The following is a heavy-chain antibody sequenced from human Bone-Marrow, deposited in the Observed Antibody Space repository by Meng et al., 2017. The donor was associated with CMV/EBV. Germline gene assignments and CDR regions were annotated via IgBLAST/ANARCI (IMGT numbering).Heavy chain of an antibody. D-gene: IGHD2-2*01. V-gene: IGHV3-15*01. CDR2: IKSKTDGGTT. CDR1: GFTFSSAW. CDR3: TTAPFFLYCSSTSCYPFDY. J-gene: IGHJ4*02. Sequence: GGSLRLSCAASGFTFSSAWMSWVRQAPGKGLEWVGRIKSKTDGGTTDYAAPVKGRFTISRDDSKNTLYLQMNSLKTEDTAVYYCTTAPFFLYCSSTSCYPFDYWGQGTLVTVSS.